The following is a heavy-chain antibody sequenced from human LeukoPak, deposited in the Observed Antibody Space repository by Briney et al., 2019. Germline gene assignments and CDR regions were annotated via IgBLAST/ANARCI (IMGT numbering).Heavy chain of an antibody. CDR1: GGSISSYY. CDR3: ARGGYYAGGGRNSFDP. D-gene: IGHD1-26*01. V-gene: IGHV4-59*12. Sequence: SETLSLTCTVSGGSISSYYWSWIRQPPGKGLEWIGYIYYSGSTNYNPSLKSRVTISVYTSKSQFSLRLSSVTAADTAVYYCARGGYYAGGGRNSFDPCGQGTLVTVSS. J-gene: IGHJ5*02. CDR2: IYYSGST.